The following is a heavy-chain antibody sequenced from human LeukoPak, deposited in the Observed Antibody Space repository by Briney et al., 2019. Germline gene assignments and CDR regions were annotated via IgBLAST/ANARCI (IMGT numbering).Heavy chain of an antibody. CDR2: ISGSGYYS. V-gene: IGHV3-23*01. D-gene: IGHD1-26*01. CDR3: AKGGPTGSNYCDF. CDR1: EFTFDNYA. J-gene: IGHJ4*02. Sequence: GGSLRLSCAASEFTFDNYAMSWVRQAPGKGLEWVSVISGSGYYSHYADSVKGRFTVSRDNSKTTLYLQMNSLRADDTAVYYCAKGGPTGSNYCDFWGQGTLVTVPS.